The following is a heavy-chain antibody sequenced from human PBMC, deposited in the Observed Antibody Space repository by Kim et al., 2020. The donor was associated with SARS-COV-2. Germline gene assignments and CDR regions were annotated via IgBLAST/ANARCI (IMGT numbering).Heavy chain of an antibody. D-gene: IGHD3-10*01. CDR3: ARYGSGSYYWFDP. V-gene: IGHV4-39*01. CDR2: IYYSGST. CDR1: GGSISSSSYY. Sequence: SETLSLTCTVSGGSISSSSYYWGWIRQPPGKGLEWSGSIYYSGSTYYNPSLKSRVTISVDTSKNQFSLKLSSVTAADTAVYYCARYGSGSYYWFDPWGQGTLVTVAS. J-gene: IGHJ5*02.